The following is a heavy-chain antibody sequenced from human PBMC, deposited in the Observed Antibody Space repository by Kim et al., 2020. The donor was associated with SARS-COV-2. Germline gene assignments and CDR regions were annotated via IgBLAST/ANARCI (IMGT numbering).Heavy chain of an antibody. CDR1: GFTFSSYA. V-gene: IGHV3-30*04. Sequence: GGSLRLSCAASGFTFSSYAMHWVRQAPGKGLEWVAVISYDGSNKYYADSVKGRFTISRDNSKNTLYLQMNSLRAEDTAVYYCARDTRRFYSSGWKDRKYNWFDPWGQGTLVTVSS. J-gene: IGHJ5*02. CDR3: ARDTRRFYSSGWKDRKYNWFDP. CDR2: ISYDGSNK. D-gene: IGHD6-19*01.